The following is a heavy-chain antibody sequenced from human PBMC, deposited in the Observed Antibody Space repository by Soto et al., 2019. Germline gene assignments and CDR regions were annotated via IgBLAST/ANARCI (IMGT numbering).Heavy chain of an antibody. CDR3: ASLRPSASNSYYYYYYMDV. D-gene: IGHD4-4*01. CDR2: INAGNGNT. J-gene: IGHJ6*03. CDR1: GYTFTSYA. V-gene: IGHV1-3*01. Sequence: ASVKVSCKASGYTFTSYAMHWVRQAPGQRLEWMGWINAGNGNTKYSQKFQGRVTITRDTSASTAYMELSSLRSEDTAVYYCASLRPSASNSYYYYYYMDVWGKGTTVTVSS.